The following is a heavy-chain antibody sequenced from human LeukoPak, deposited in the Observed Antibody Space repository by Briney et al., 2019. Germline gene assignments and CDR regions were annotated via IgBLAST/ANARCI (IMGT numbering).Heavy chain of an antibody. V-gene: IGHV1-2*06. CDR1: GYTFTGYY. Sequence: ASVKVSCKASGYTFTGYYMHWVRQAPGQGLEWMGRINPNSGGTNYAQKFQGRVTMTRDTSIGTAYMELSRLRSDDTAVYYCARAPSSWNYEVRSHNWFDPWGQGTLVTVSS. J-gene: IGHJ5*02. CDR3: ARAPSSWNYEVRSHNWFDP. CDR2: INPNSGGT. D-gene: IGHD1-7*01.